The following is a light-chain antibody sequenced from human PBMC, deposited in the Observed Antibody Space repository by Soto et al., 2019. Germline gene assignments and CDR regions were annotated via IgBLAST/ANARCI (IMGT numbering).Light chain of an antibody. J-gene: IGLJ3*02. CDR1: SSNIGARYD. V-gene: IGLV1-40*01. CDR2: ANS. CDR3: RSYDTSLSAWV. Sequence: QSVLTQPPSVSGAPGQRVTISCTGSSSNIGARYDVHWYQQLPGTAPKLLIYANSNRPSGVPDRFSASKSGTSASLAITGLQAEDEADYYCRSYDTSLSAWVFGGGTKVTVL.